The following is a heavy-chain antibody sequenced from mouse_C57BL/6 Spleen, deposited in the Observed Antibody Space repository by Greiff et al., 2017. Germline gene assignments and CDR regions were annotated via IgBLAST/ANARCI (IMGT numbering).Heavy chain of an antibody. CDR1: GYTFTSYW. CDR3: ARYDYEDYAMDY. Sequence: QVQLQQSGAELAKPGASVKLSCKASGYTFTSYWMHWVNQRPGQGLEWIGYINPSSSYTNYNQKFKDKATLTADKSSSTAYMQLSSLTYDDSAVYYCARYDYEDYAMDYWGQGTSVTVSS. D-gene: IGHD2-4*01. J-gene: IGHJ4*01. V-gene: IGHV1-7*01. CDR2: INPSSSYT.